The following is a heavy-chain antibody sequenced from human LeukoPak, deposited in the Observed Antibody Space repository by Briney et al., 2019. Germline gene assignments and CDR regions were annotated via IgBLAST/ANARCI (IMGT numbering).Heavy chain of an antibody. CDR2: IYSGGST. V-gene: IGHV3-53*01. J-gene: IGHJ4*02. CDR3: ARVVVAALDY. Sequence: GSLRPSCAASGFTVSSNYMSWVRHAPGKGLEWVSVIYSGGSTYYADSVKGRFTISRDNSKNTLYLQMNSLRAEDTAVYYCARVVVAALDYWGQGTLVTVSS. D-gene: IGHD2-15*01. CDR1: GFTVSSNY.